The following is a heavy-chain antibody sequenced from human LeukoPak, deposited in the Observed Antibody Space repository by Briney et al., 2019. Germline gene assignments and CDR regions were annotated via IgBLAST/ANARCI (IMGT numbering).Heavy chain of an antibody. Sequence: GGSLRLSCAASGNYWMHWVRQAPGKGLERVSHISGSGDTTYYADSVKGRFTISRDNSKNTLYLQMNSLRADDTAVYYCAKDMEGSVADYFDYWGQGTLVTVSS. CDR3: AKDMEGSVADYFDY. J-gene: IGHJ4*02. CDR2: ISGSGDTT. D-gene: IGHD3-10*01. V-gene: IGHV3-23*01. CDR1: GNYW.